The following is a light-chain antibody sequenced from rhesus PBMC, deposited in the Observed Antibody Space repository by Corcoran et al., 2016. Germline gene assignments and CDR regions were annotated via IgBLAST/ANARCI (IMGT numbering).Light chain of an antibody. CDR3: MQALHAPIT. CDR2: YGS. Sequence: DVVMTQTPLSLPVTLGEPASISCRSSQTLLSSNGYISVNWYLQKPGQSPHLRIYYGSTRASRVPDRFSGRAAGKDLTLKISRVEAEDVGVYYCMQALHAPITFGPGTKLDIK. V-gene: IGKV2-60*01. CDR1: QTLLSSNGYIS. J-gene: IGKJ3*01.